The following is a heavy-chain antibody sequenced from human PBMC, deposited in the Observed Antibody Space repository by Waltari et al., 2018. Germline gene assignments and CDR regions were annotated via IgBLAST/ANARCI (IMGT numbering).Heavy chain of an antibody. Sequence: QIQLVQSGAEVKKPGASVKVSCQDSGYIFANYGITWVRPAPGQGLEWMVWISGYNGDTKYEQSLQGRVTMTTDTSTTTAYMEIRSLRYDDTAVYYCARDDVDSSNFGGFWGQGTVVTVSS. CDR1: GYIFANYG. CDR2: ISGYNGDT. D-gene: IGHD6-13*01. V-gene: IGHV1-18*01. J-gene: IGHJ4*02. CDR3: ARDDVDSSNFGGF.